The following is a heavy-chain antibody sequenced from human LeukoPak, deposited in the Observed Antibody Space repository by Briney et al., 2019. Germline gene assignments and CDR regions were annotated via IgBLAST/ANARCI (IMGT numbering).Heavy chain of an antibody. CDR1: GYTFTSYG. CDR3: ARDRSIPPHHFDY. V-gene: IGHV1-18*01. CDR2: ISAYNGNT. D-gene: IGHD2-21*01. Sequence: VASVKVSCKASGYTFTSYGISWVRQAPGRGLEWVGWISAYNGNTNYAQKLQGRVTMTTDTSTSTAYMELRSLRSDDTAVYYCARDRSIPPHHFDYWGQGTLVTVSP. J-gene: IGHJ4*02.